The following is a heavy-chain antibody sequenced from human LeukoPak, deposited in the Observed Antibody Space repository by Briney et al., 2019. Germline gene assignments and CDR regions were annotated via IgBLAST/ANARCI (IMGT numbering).Heavy chain of an antibody. Sequence: GGSLRLSCAASGFTFSSYAMSWVRQAPGKGLEGVSAISGSGDKTFYAESVRGRFTVSRDNSRNTLYLQMNSLRAEDTAVYCCAKDLNYGFDSWGQGTLVTV. CDR1: GFTFSSYA. J-gene: IGHJ4*02. V-gene: IGHV3-23*01. CDR3: AKDLNYGFDS. CDR2: ISGSGDKT. D-gene: IGHD3-10*01.